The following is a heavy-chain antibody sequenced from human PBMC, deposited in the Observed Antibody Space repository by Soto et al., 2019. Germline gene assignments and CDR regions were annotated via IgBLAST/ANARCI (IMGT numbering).Heavy chain of an antibody. V-gene: IGHV5-51*01. CDR3: ARRYDSSGQGYYYGMDV. D-gene: IGHD3-22*01. J-gene: IGHJ6*02. CDR1: GYSFTSYW. CDR2: IYPGDSDT. Sequence: PGESLKISCKGSGYSFTSYWIGWVRQMPGKGLEWMGIIYPGDSDTRYSPSFQGQVTISADKSISTAYLQWSSLKASDTAMYYCARRYDSSGQGYYYGMDVWGQGTTVTVSS.